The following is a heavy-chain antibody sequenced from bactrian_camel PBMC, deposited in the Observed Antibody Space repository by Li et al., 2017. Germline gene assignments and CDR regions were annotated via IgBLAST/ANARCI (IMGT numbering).Heavy chain of an antibody. V-gene: IGHV3S25*01. D-gene: IGHD3*01. Sequence: QLVESGGGLVQPGGSLRLSCAASGFSFSSYWMHWVRQAPGKGLEWVSHINEGGETTFYADSVKDRFVSSRDNAKNTVYLHMHSLKPEDTAVYYCARGEPAPFGYWGQGTQVTVS. J-gene: IGHJ6*01. CDR3: ARGEPAPFGY. CDR1: GFSFSSYW. CDR2: INEGGETT.